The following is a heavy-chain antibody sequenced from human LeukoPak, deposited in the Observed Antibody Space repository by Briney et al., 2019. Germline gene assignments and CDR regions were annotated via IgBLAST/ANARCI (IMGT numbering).Heavy chain of an antibody. CDR1: GFTVTSTY. D-gene: IGHD2-8*01. V-gene: IGHV3-53*01. Sequence: GGSLRLSCAASGFTVTSTYMNWVRQAPGKGLEWVSVIYSSGSTHYADSVKGRFTISRDNSKNTLYLQMNSLRAEDTAVYYCAKDAIVLMVYAIVWGQGTLVTVSS. J-gene: IGHJ4*02. CDR3: AKDAIVLMVYAIV. CDR2: IYSSGST.